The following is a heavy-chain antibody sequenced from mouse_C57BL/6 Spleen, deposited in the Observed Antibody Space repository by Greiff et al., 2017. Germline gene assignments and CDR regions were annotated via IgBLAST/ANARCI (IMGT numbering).Heavy chain of an antibody. V-gene: IGHV1-50*01. CDR1: GYTFTSYW. Sequence: QVQLKQPGAELVKPGASVKLSCKASGYTFTSYWMQWVKQRPGQGLEWIGEIDPSDSYTNYNQKFKGKATLTVDTSSSTAYMQLSSLTSEDSAVYDCARDPPGRPYYFDYWGQGTTLTVSS. CDR3: ARDPPGRPYYFDY. CDR2: IDPSDSYT. D-gene: IGHD4-1*01. J-gene: IGHJ2*01.